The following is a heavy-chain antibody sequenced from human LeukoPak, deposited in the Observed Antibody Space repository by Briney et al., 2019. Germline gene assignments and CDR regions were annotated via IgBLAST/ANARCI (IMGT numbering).Heavy chain of an antibody. CDR3: ARESYYYDSSGYYYSGANWFDP. D-gene: IGHD3-22*01. CDR1: GFTFSSYW. Sequence: GGSLRLSCAASGFTFSSYWMIWVRKAPGKGLEWVANIKQDGSEKYYVDSVKGRFTISRDNAKNSLYLQMNSLRDEETAVYYCARESYYYDSSGYYYSGANWFDPWGQGTLVTVSS. CDR2: IKQDGSEK. J-gene: IGHJ5*02. V-gene: IGHV3-7*01.